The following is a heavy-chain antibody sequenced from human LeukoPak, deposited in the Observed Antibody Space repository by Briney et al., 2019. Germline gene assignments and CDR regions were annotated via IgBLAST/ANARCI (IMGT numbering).Heavy chain of an antibody. Sequence: ASVKVSCQASGYTFTRYGISWVRQAPGQGLEWMGRIIPIFGTANYAQKLQGRVTITTDGSTRPHYLELSGLRSEDTAVYYCARPLGGYSYGFGYWVRGTLATVSS. J-gene: IGHJ4*02. V-gene: IGHV1-69*05. CDR1: GYTFTRYG. CDR3: ARPLGGYSYGFGY. D-gene: IGHD5-18*01. CDR2: IIPIFGTA.